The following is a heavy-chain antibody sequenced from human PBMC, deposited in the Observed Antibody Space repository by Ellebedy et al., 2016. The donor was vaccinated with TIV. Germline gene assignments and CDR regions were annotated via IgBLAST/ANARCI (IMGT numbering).Heavy chain of an antibody. CDR3: ARGRCSGRTCPLALQH. Sequence: MPSETLSLTCTVSGGSISSSSSYWGWIRQPPGKGLEWIGYINYSGGTNYNPSLKSRATISLDTSRNQFALSLKSATAADTALYYCARGRCSGRTCPLALQHWGQGTLVIVSS. CDR1: GGSISSSSSY. CDR2: INYSGGT. V-gene: IGHV4-61*05. D-gene: IGHD2-15*01. J-gene: IGHJ1*01.